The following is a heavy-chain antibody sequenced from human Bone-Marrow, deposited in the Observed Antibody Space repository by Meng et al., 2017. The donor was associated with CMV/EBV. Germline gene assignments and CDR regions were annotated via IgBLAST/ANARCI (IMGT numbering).Heavy chain of an antibody. V-gene: IGHV4-30-4*01. CDR1: GASIRNPDYY. J-gene: IGHJ4*02. Sequence: SETLSLTCTVSGASIRNPDYYWTWIRQSPGKGLEWIGYTYYSGSTYSNPSLASRIYMSVDTSKNQFSLRVYSVTAADTAVYYCARVGASYFYGSGAKIWGQGPLVTVSS. CDR3: ARVGASYFYGSGAKI. D-gene: IGHD3-10*01. CDR2: TYYSGST.